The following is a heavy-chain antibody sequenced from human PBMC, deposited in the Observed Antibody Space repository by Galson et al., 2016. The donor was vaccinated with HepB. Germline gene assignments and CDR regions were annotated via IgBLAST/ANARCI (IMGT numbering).Heavy chain of an antibody. CDR1: GFRFSGYA. CDR3: AKGSIWVRAALYGMDV. V-gene: IGHV3-23*01. J-gene: IGHJ6*02. Sequence: SLRLSCAASGFRFSGYAMTWVRQAPGKGLEWVSGISGSGEHTYYADNVKGRFTISRDNSKTTLYVQMTSLPVEDTAVYYCAKGSIWVRAALYGMDVWGQGTTVTVSS. D-gene: IGHD2-21*01. CDR2: ISGSGEHT.